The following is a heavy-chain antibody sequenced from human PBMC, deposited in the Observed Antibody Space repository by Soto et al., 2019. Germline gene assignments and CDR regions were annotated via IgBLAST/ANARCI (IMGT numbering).Heavy chain of an antibody. V-gene: IGHV3-23*01. CDR1: GFTFSSYA. J-gene: IGHJ4*02. CDR2: ISGSGGST. CDR3: AKGAARAGATSGYFDY. Sequence: EVQLLESGGGLVQPGGSLRLSCAASGFTFSSYAMSWVRPAPGTGLEWVSAISGSGGSTYYADSVKGRFTISRDNSKNTLYLQMNSLRAEDTAVDYCAKGAARAGATSGYFDYWGQGTLVTVSS. D-gene: IGHD1-26*01.